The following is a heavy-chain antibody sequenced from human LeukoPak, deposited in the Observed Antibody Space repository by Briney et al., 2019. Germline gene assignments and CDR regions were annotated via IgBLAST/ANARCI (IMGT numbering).Heavy chain of an antibody. J-gene: IGHJ6*03. CDR2: IYYSGST. CDR1: GGSISSYY. Sequence: SETLSLTCTVSGGSISSYYWSWIRQPPGKGLEWIGYIYYSGSTNYNPSLKSRVTISVDTSKNQFSLKLSSVTAADTAVYYCARDSPMDVWGKGTTVTVSS. CDR3: ARDSPMDV. V-gene: IGHV4-59*01.